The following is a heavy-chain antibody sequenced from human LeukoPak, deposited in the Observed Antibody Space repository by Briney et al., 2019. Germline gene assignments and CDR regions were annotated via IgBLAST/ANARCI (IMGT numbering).Heavy chain of an antibody. CDR3: ARAAMTTVTTDYFDY. CDR2: ISYDGSNK. J-gene: IGHJ4*02. D-gene: IGHD4-17*01. Sequence: GRSLRLSCAASGFTFSSYAMHWVRQAPGKGLEWVAVISYDGSNKYYADSVEGRFTISRDNSKNTLYLRMNSLRAEDTAVYYCARAAMTTVTTDYFDYWGQGTLVTVSS. CDR1: GFTFSSYA. V-gene: IGHV3-30*04.